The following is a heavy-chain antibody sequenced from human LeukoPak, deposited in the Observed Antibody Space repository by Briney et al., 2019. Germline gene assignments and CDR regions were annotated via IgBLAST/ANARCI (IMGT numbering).Heavy chain of an antibody. CDR2: IYHSGST. J-gene: IGHJ3*02. CDR3: ARHARDYYDSSGFDAFDI. D-gene: IGHD3-22*01. V-gene: IGHV4-38-2*02. Sequence: SETLSLTCTVSGYSISSGYYWGWIRQPPGKGLEWIGSIYHSGSTYYNPSLKSRVTISVDTSKNQFSLKLSSVTAADTAAYYCARHARDYYDSSGFDAFDIWGQGTMVTVSS. CDR1: GYSISSGYY.